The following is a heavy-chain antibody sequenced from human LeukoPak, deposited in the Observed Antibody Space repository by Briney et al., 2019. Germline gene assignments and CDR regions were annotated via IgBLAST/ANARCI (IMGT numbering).Heavy chain of an antibody. CDR2: IRSKGDNSAT. V-gene: IGHV3-73*01. D-gene: IGHD3-10*01. CDR3: RCLDYGSGSYYKGEYYYYYMDV. Sequence: GGSLRLSCAASGFTFSGSTMHWVRQASGKGLEWVGHIRSKGDNSATAYAASVRGRFTFSRDDSKNTAYLQMNSLKTEDTAVYYCRCLDYGSGSYYKGEYYYYYMDVWGKGTTVTVSS. J-gene: IGHJ6*03. CDR1: GFTFSGST.